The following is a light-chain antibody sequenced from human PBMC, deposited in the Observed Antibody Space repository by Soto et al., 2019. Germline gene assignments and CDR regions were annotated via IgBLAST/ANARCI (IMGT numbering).Light chain of an antibody. Sequence: DVQMTQSPSSLSASVGDRVTITCQASQDISNYLNWYQQKPGKAPKLLIYDATNLETGVPSRFSGSGSGTDFTFTISSLQPEDIATYYCQQYDNLPRYTCGQGTQLEIK. V-gene: IGKV1-33*01. CDR1: QDISNY. CDR2: DAT. CDR3: QQYDNLPRYT. J-gene: IGKJ2*01.